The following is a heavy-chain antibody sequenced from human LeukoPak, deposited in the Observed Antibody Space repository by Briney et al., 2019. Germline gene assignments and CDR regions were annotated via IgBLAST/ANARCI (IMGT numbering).Heavy chain of an antibody. J-gene: IGHJ4*02. CDR1: GFTFSTYA. V-gene: IGHV3-21*01. D-gene: IGHD3-10*01. CDR3: ARDPHGSGSY. CDR2: ISSSSDAI. Sequence: PGGSLRLSCAASGFTFSTYAMSWFRQAPGKGLEWVSSISSSSDAIHYADSIKGRFTISRDNAENSLYLQMNSLRAEDTAVYYCARDPHGSGSYWGQGTLVTVSS.